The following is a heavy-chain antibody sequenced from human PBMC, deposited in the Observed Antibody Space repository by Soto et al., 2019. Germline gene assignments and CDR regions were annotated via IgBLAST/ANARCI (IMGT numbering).Heavy chain of an antibody. J-gene: IGHJ6*02. CDR1: GYTFTSYG. Sequence: GASVKVSCKASGYTFTSYGISWVRQAPGQGLEWMGWISAYNGNTNYAQKLQGRVTMTTDTSTSTAYMELRSLRSDDTAVYYCARGADIVVGPAASDYYYYYGMDVWGQGTTVTVSS. CDR2: ISAYNGNT. CDR3: ARGADIVVGPAASDYYYYYGMDV. D-gene: IGHD2-2*01. V-gene: IGHV1-18*04.